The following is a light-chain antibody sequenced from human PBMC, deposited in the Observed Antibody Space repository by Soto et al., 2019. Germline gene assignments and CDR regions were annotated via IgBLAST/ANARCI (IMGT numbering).Light chain of an antibody. CDR2: EAS. J-gene: IGKJ1*01. CDR1: QSISGS. CDR3: QQYNGYWT. V-gene: IGKV1-5*03. Sequence: DIQMTQSPSTLSASVGDRVTITCRASQSISGSLAWYQQKPGKAPKLLIYEASNLKSGVPSRFSGSGSGTEYNLTISILQPDDSESYYCQQYNGYWTFGQGTRVEIK.